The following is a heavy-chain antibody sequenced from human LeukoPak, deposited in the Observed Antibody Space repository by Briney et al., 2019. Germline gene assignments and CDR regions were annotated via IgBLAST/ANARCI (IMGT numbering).Heavy chain of an antibody. V-gene: IGHV4-34*01. CDR1: GGSFSGYY. CDR2: INHSGST. D-gene: IGHD6-6*01. CDR3: ARDGRYSSSYYYYYYYMDV. J-gene: IGHJ6*03. Sequence: SETLSLTCAVYGGSFSGYYWSWIRQPPGKGLEWIGEINHSGSTNYNPSLKSRVTISVDTSKNQFSLKLSSVTAADTAVYYCARDGRYSSSYYYYYYYMDVWGKGTTVTVSS.